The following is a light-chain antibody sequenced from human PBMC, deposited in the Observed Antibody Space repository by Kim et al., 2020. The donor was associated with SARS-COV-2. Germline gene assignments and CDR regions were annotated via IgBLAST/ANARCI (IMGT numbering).Light chain of an antibody. V-gene: IGLV2-11*01. CDR2: DVS. J-gene: IGLJ3*02. CDR1: SSDVGGYNY. CDR3: CSYAGSYTWV. Sequence: PSVTISCPGTSSDVGGYNYVSWYQQHPGKAPKLMIYDVSKRPSGVPDRFSGSKSGNTASLTISGLQAEDEADYYCCSYAGSYTWVFGGGTQLTVL.